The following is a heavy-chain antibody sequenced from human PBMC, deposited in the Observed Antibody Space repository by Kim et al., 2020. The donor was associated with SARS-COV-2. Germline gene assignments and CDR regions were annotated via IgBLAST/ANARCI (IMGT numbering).Heavy chain of an antibody. CDR1: GYTFTSYG. Sequence: ASVKVSCKASGYTFTSYGISWVRQAPGQGLEWMGWISAYNGNTNYAQKLQGRVTMTTDTSTSTAYMELRSLRSDDTAVYYCARDQGRYFDWLTHNWFDPWGHGTLVTVSS. D-gene: IGHD3-9*01. CDR3: ARDQGRYFDWLTHNWFDP. J-gene: IGHJ5*02. CDR2: ISAYNGNT. V-gene: IGHV1-18*01.